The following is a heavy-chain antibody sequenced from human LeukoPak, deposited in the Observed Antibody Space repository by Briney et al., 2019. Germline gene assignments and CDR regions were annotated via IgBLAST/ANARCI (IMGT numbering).Heavy chain of an antibody. CDR1: GFSFSSYA. CDR2: MGSGGGT. CDR3: AKTRRWEIAAAGTFDY. D-gene: IGHD6-13*01. J-gene: IGHJ4*02. Sequence: GGSLRLSCAASGFSFSSYAMSWVRQAPGKGLEWVSAMGSGGGTYYADSVKGRFTISRDNSKNTLYLQMNSLRAEDTAVYYCAKTRRWEIAAAGTFDYWGQGTLVTVSS. V-gene: IGHV3-23*01.